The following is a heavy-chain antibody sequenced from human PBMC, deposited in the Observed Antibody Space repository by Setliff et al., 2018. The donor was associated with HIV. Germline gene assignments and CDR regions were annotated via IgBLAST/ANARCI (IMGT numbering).Heavy chain of an antibody. CDR3: ARTPARKGRGVYYFDY. J-gene: IGHJ4*02. V-gene: IGHV1-18*01. CDR2: ISAYNGNT. Sequence: VASVKVSCKASGYTFTTYGITWVRQAPGQGLEWMGWISAYNGNTNYAQKLQGRVTMTTDTSTSTAYMELRGLRSDDTAVYYCARTPARKGRGVYYFDYWGQGTLVTVSS. D-gene: IGHD1-26*01. CDR1: GYTFTTYG.